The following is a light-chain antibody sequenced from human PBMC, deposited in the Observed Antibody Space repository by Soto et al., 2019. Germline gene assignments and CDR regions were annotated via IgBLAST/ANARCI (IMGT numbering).Light chain of an antibody. CDR2: GNN. Sequence: QSALTQPPSASGSPGQAVTISCTGSNIGAGSDVYWYQQLPGTAPKLLIYGNNNRPSGVPDRFSASKSGTSASLAITGLQAEDEADYYCQSYDSSLSAFYVFGTGTKVTVL. CDR1: SNIGAGSD. J-gene: IGLJ1*01. V-gene: IGLV1-40*01. CDR3: QSYDSSLSAFYV.